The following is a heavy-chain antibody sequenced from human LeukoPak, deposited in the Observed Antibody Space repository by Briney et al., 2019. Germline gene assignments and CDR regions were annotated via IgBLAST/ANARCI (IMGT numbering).Heavy chain of an antibody. D-gene: IGHD3-9*01. Sequence: SVKVSCKASGGSFTSNAVSWVRQAPGQGLEWMGRIIPILGIADYAQKFQGGVTITADKSTSTAYMELSSLRSEDTAVYYCARARDYDILTGYYISAFDIWGQGTMVTVSS. J-gene: IGHJ3*02. CDR3: ARARDYDILTGYYISAFDI. CDR2: IIPILGIA. V-gene: IGHV1-69*04. CDR1: GGSFTSNA.